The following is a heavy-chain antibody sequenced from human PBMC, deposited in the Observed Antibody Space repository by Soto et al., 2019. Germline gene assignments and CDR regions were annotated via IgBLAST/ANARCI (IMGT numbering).Heavy chain of an antibody. CDR2: IIPIFGTA. Sequence: SVKVSCKASGGTFSSYAISWVRQAPGQGLEWMGGIIPIFGTANYAQKIQGRVTITADESTSTAYMELSSLRSEDTVVYFCAKGSITIFGVVIIAGYYYYGMDVWGQGTTVTVSS. CDR1: GGTFSSYA. D-gene: IGHD3-3*01. V-gene: IGHV1-69*13. CDR3: AKGSITIFGVVIIAGYYYYGMDV. J-gene: IGHJ6*02.